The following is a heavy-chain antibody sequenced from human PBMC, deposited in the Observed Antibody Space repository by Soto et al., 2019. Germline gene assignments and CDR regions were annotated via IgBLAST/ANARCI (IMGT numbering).Heavy chain of an antibody. CDR2: IDPSSGIT. Sequence: QVQLVQSGAEVKKPGASARVSCKASGYTFTTYHVHWVRQAPGQGPEWMGIIDPSSGITDYTQKFQGRVTMTRDTSTSVVYMELRSLRSEDTATYYCAREFTGTNFFDYWGQGTLLTVSP. J-gene: IGHJ4*02. CDR1: GYTFTTYH. V-gene: IGHV1-46*01. D-gene: IGHD1-1*01. CDR3: AREFTGTNFFDY.